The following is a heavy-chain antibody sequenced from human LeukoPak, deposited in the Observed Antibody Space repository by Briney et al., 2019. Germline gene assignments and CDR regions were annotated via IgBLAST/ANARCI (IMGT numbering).Heavy chain of an antibody. Sequence: GRSLRLSCAASGFTFSSYGMHWVRQAPGKGLEWVAVIWYDGSNKYYADSVKGRFTISRDNSKNTLYLQMNSLRAEDTAVYYCARGIAARLSLDYWGQGTLVTVSS. J-gene: IGHJ4*02. CDR1: GFTFSSYG. CDR3: ARGIAARLSLDY. CDR2: IWYDGSNK. D-gene: IGHD6-6*01. V-gene: IGHV3-33*01.